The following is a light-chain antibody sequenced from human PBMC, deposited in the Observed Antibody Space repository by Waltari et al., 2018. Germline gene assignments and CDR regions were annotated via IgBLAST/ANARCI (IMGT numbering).Light chain of an antibody. CDR2: GAS. V-gene: IGKV1-39*01. J-gene: IGKJ1*01. CDR1: QSISHY. CDR3: QQSYSSPWT. Sequence: DIQMTQSPSSLSASVGDRVTITCRASQSISHYLNWYQQKPLKAPKLLMFGASSLQSGVPSRFSGSGSGTDFTLTINNLQPEDFATYYCQQSYSSPWTFGQGP.